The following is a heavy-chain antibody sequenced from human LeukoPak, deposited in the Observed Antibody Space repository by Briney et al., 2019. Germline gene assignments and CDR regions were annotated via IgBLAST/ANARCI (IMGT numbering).Heavy chain of an antibody. CDR3: AKEGPARPVY. J-gene: IGHJ4*02. V-gene: IGHV3-23*01. D-gene: IGHD6-6*01. CDR1: EFTYG. CDR2: ISSSGSNT. Sequence: GGSLRLSCAASEFTYGMNWVRQAPGTGLECVSAISSSGSNTYYADSVKGRFTISRDNSKNTLYLQMNSLRAEDTAVYYCAKEGPARPVYWGQGTLVTVSS.